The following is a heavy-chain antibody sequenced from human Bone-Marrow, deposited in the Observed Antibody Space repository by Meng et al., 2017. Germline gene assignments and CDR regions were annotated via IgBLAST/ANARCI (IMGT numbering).Heavy chain of an antibody. D-gene: IGHD6-13*01. Sequence: ASVKVSCKASGYTFPDYWLHWVRQAPGQGLEWMGRIDPKSDNTHYAQKIQGRVTMTRDTSISTAYMELSGLRSDDTAVYYCARDEDIPAASYLRADFWGQGTLVTVSS. V-gene: IGHV1-2*06. CDR2: IDPKSDNT. CDR1: GYTFPDYW. J-gene: IGHJ4*02. CDR3: ARDEDIPAASYLRADF.